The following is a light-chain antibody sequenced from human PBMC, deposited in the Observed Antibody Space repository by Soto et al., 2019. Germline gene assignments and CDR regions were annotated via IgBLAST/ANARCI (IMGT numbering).Light chain of an antibody. V-gene: IGLV1-40*01. CDR1: SSNIGAGYD. Sequence: QFALTQPPSVSGAPGQRVTISCTGSSSNIGAGYDVHWYQQLPGTAPKLLIYGNSNRPSGVPDRFSGSKSGTSASLAITGLQAEDEADYYCQSYDSSLSVHVVFGGGTKLTVL. J-gene: IGLJ2*01. CDR3: QSYDSSLSVHVV. CDR2: GNS.